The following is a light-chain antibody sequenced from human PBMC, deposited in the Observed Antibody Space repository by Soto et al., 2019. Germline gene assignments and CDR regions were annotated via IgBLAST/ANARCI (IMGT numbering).Light chain of an antibody. CDR2: EVS. V-gene: IGLV2-8*01. CDR1: SSDVGGYNY. J-gene: IGLJ1*01. Sequence: QSALTQPPSASGSPGQSVTISCTGTSSDVGGYNYVSWYQHHPGKAPKLIIFEVSQRPSGVPDRFSGSKSGNTASLTVSGLQAEDEADYYCQSYDSSLSGVFGSGTKLTVL. CDR3: QSYDSSLSGV.